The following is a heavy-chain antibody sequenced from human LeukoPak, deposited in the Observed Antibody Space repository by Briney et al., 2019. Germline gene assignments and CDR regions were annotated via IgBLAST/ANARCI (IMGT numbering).Heavy chain of an antibody. J-gene: IGHJ4*02. D-gene: IGHD6-6*01. V-gene: IGHV1-8*01. Sequence: ASVKVSCEASGYTFTSYDVNWVRQATGQGLEWMGWMNPNSGNTGYAQKFQGRVTMTRDTSISTAYMELSSLRSEDTAVYYCARVSSLVRHHLDYWGQGTLVTVSS. CDR2: MNPNSGNT. CDR1: GYTFTSYD. CDR3: ARVSSLVRHHLDY.